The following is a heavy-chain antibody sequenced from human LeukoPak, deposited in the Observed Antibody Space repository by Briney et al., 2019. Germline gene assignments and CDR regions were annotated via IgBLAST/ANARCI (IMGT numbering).Heavy chain of an antibody. D-gene: IGHD3-3*01. CDR3: AKSYDFWSGYYGFCNY. Sequence: PGGSLRLSCAASGFTFSSYGMHWVRQAPGKGLEWVAFIRYDGSNKYYADSVKGRFTISRDNSKNTLYLQMNSLRAEDTAVYYCAKSYDFWSGYYGFCNYWGQGTLVTVSS. CDR1: GFTFSSYG. CDR2: IRYDGSNK. J-gene: IGHJ4*02. V-gene: IGHV3-30*02.